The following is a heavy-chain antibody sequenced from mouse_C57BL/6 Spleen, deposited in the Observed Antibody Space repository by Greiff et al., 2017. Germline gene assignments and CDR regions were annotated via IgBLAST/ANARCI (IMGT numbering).Heavy chain of an antibody. V-gene: IGHV5-6*02. CDR1: GFTFSSYG. CDR2: ISSGGSYT. Sequence: EVKLVESGGDLVKPGGSLKLSCAASGFTFSSYGMSWVRQTPDKRLEWVATISSGGSYTYYPDSVKGRFTISRDNAKNTLYLQMSSLKSEDTAMYYCARRGGSSSYFDYWGQGTTLTVSS. D-gene: IGHD1-1*01. CDR3: ARRGGSSSYFDY. J-gene: IGHJ2*01.